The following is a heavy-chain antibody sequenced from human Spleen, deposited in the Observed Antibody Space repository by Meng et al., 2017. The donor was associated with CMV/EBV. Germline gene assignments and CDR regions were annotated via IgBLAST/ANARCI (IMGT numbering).Heavy chain of an antibody. V-gene: IGHV4-39*07. CDR1: GGSSSSSDYY. CDR2: IYYRGRT. CDR3: VRIKGRNNWFDP. Sequence: VSGGSSSSSDYYWGWSRQTPGKGLEWIGRIYYRGRTYYNPSLKSRVTISVDTTKNQFSLKANSVTAADTAAYYCVRIKGRNNWFDPWGQGTLVTVSS. J-gene: IGHJ5*02.